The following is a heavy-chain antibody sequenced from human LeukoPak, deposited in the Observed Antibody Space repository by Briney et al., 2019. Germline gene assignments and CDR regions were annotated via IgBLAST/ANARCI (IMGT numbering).Heavy chain of an antibody. J-gene: IGHJ3*02. CDR1: GGTFSSYA. V-gene: IGHV1-69*04. Sequence: SVKVSCKASGGTFSSYAISWVRQAPGQGLEWMGRIIPILGIANYAQKSQGRVTITADKSTSTAYMELSSLRSEDTAVYYCARYYYGSGSYKSDAFDIWGQGTMVTVSS. CDR2: IIPILGIA. CDR3: ARYYYGSGSYKSDAFDI. D-gene: IGHD3-10*01.